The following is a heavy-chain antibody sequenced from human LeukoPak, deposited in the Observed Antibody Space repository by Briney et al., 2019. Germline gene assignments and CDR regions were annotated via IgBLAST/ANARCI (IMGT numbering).Heavy chain of an antibody. CDR2: IYYTGMT. CDR1: DGSISNYF. J-gene: IGHJ4*02. V-gene: IGHV4-59*08. D-gene: IGHD2-8*01. CDR3: ARHGRMVIMSKFSTGIDQ. Sequence: SETLSLTCTVPDGSISNYFWSWIRQPPGKGLEWIGYIYYTGMTNSNPSLKSRVTISMDTSKNQFSLNLRSVTAADTTIYYCARHGRMVIMSKFSTGIDQWGQGTLVTVSS.